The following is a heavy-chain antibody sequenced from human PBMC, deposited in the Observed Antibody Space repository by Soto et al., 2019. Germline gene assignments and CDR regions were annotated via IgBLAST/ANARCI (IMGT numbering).Heavy chain of an antibody. J-gene: IGHJ4*02. D-gene: IGHD6-25*01. V-gene: IGHV1-8*01. CDR1: GYTFATYD. CDR3: ARRKERSGPYYLDY. CDR2: MNPSTGNT. Sequence: QVPLVQSGAEVKKPGASVKVSCKASGYTFATYDFAWVRQATGQGLKWMGWMNPSTGNTGNAQAFRGRVTMTRNTSITTAYMELSSLRSEDTAVYFCARRKERSGPYYLDYWGQGTLVTVSS.